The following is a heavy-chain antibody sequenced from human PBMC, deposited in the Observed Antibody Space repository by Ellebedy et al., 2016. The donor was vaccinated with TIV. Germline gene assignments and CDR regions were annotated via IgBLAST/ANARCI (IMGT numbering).Heavy chain of an antibody. J-gene: IGHJ4*02. V-gene: IGHV6-1*01. CDR1: GDTIASDTAG. CDR2: TYFRSLLYN. D-gene: IGHD3-9*01. Sequence: SETLSPTXAVSGDTIASDTAGWDWIRQSPSGGLEWLGRTYFRSLLYNVYASAVKSRITISPDTSKNQFSLQLHSVTPEDTAVYYCARVNDILTGSPFDYWGQGTQVTVSS. CDR3: ARVNDILTGSPFDY.